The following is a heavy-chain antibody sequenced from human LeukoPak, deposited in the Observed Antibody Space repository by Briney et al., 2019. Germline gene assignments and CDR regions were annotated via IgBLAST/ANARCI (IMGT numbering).Heavy chain of an antibody. V-gene: IGHV3-33*01. CDR2: IWSDGSNK. CDR3: ARRGEYSNLNYLEY. J-gene: IGHJ4*02. D-gene: IGHD4-11*01. CDR1: GFTFSTYG. Sequence: PGGSLRLSCAASGFTFSTYGMHWVRQAPGKGLEWVSFIWSDGSNKYYADSVKGRFTISRDNSKNTLYLQMNSLRAEDTAVYYCARRGEYSNLNYLEYGGQGTLVTVSS.